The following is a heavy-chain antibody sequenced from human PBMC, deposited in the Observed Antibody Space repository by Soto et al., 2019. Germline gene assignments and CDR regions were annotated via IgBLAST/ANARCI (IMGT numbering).Heavy chain of an antibody. Sequence: QVQLQESGPGLVKPSQTLSLTCTVSGGSISSGDYYWSWIRQPPGKGLEWIGYIYYSGSTYYNPSVQGRVRLSVDTSKHQYSLKLSSVTAADTAVYYCARAPTAGGWFDPWGQGTLVTVSS. CDR1: GGSISSGDYY. J-gene: IGHJ5*02. CDR2: IYYSGST. V-gene: IGHV4-30-4*01. CDR3: ARAPTAGGWFDP. D-gene: IGHD1-26*01.